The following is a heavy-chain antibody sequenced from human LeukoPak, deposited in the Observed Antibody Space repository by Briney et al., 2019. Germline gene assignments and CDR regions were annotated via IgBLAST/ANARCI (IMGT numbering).Heavy chain of an antibody. V-gene: IGHV3-23*01. CDR2: ISGSGGST. CDR3: AKRGVVIRVILVGFHKEAYYFDS. Sequence: PGGSLRLSCAVSGITLSNYGMIWVRQAPGKGLEWVAGISGSGGSTNYADSVKGRFTISRDNRKNTLYLQMNSMRAEDTAVYFCAKRGVVIRVILVGFHKEAYYFDSWGQGALVTVSS. D-gene: IGHD2-2*01. CDR1: GITLSNYG. J-gene: IGHJ4*02.